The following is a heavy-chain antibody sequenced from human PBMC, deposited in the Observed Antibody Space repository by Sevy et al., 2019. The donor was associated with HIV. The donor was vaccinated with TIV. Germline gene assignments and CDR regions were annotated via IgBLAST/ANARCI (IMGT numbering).Heavy chain of an antibody. CDR2: ISWNSGSI. CDR1: GFTFDDYA. Sequence: GGSLRLSCAASGFTFDDYAMHWVRQAPGKGLEWVSGISWNSGSIGYADSVKGRFTISRDNAKNSLYLQMNSLRAEDTALYYCAKEKLVVPADIQGGYIDYWGQGTLVTVSS. V-gene: IGHV3-9*01. D-gene: IGHD2-2*02. J-gene: IGHJ4*02. CDR3: AKEKLVVPADIQGGYIDY.